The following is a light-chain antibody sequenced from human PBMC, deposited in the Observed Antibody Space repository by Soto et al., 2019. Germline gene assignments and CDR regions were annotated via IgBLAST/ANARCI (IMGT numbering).Light chain of an antibody. CDR1: SSDVGGYNY. V-gene: IGLV2-14*01. CDR2: EVS. J-gene: IGLJ2*01. Sequence: QSVLTQPASVSGSPGQSITISCTGTSSDVGGYNYVSWYQQHPGKAPKLMIYEVSNRPSGVSNRFSGSKSGNTASLTISGLQAEDEADYYCNSYTSSSTYVIFGGGTKDTVL. CDR3: NSYTSSSTYVI.